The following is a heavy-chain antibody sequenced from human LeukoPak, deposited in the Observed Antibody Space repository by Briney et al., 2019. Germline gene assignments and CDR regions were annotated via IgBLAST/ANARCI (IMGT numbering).Heavy chain of an antibody. J-gene: IGHJ4*02. Sequence: GGSVTLLCPASGFPYSSCNEHGVRQAPGKGLEWVSYISSSTCTIYYADSVRGRFTISRDNAKNSLYLQMNSLRDDDTAVYYCAGQRLFDYLGQG. CDR2: ISSSTCTI. V-gene: IGHV3-48*02. D-gene: IGHD6-19*01. CDR3: AGQRLFDY. CDR1: GFPYSSCN.